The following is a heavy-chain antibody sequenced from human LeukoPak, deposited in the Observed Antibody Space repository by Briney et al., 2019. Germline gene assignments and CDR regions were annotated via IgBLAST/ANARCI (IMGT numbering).Heavy chain of an antibody. CDR1: GFTFSDYY. V-gene: IGHV3-11*01. D-gene: IGHD2-8*01. Sequence: GGSLRLSCAASGFTFSDYYMSWIRQAPGKGLEWVSYISSSGSTIYYADSVKGRFTIFRDNAKNSLYLQMNSLRAEDTAVYYCASQRSKMVYAIRDYWGQGTLVTVSS. CDR2: ISSSGSTI. J-gene: IGHJ4*02. CDR3: ASQRSKMVYAIRDY.